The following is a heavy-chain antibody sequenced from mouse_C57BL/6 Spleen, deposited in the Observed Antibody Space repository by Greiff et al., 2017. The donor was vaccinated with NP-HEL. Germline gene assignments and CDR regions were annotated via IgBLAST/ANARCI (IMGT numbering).Heavy chain of an antibody. CDR2: INYDGSST. V-gene: IGHV5-16*01. D-gene: IGHD1-1*01. CDR3: ARDGDYYGSRDWYFDV. CDR1: GFTFSDYY. J-gene: IGHJ1*03. Sequence: EVNVVESEGGLVQPGSSMKLSCTASGFTFSDYYMAWVRQVPEKGLEWVANINYDGSSTYYLDSLKSRFIISRDNAKNILYLQMSSLKSEDTATYYCARDGDYYGSRDWYFDVWGTGTTVTVSS.